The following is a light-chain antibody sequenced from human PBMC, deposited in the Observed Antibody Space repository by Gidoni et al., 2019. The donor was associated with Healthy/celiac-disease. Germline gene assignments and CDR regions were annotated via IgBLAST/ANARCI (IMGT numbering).Light chain of an antibody. CDR2: WAS. CDR1: QSVLYSSNNKNY. CDR3: QKYDSTLRLT. J-gene: IGKJ4*02. V-gene: IGKV4-1*01. Sequence: DIVMTQSVDSVARSVGERGRINCKSSQSVLYSSNNKNYLAWYQQKPGQPPKLLIYWASTRESGVPERFSGSVSGTDCTLTISSLHAEDVVVYHHQKYDSTLRLTFGGGTKVEIK.